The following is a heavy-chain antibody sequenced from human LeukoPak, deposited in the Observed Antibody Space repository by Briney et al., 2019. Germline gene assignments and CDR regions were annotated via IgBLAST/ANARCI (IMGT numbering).Heavy chain of an antibody. V-gene: IGHV4-59*01. CDR3: ARGEMATTPFDY. CDR2: IYYSGST. D-gene: IGHD5-24*01. J-gene: IGHJ4*02. CDR1: GGSISSYY. Sequence: PSETLSLTCTVSGGSISSYYWSWIRQPPGKGLEWIGYIYYSGSTNYNPSLKSRVTISVDTSKNQFSLKLSSVTAADTAVYYCARGEMATTPFDYWGQGTLVTVSS.